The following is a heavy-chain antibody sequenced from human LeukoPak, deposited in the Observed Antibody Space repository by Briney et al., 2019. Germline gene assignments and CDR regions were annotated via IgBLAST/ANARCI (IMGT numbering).Heavy chain of an antibody. J-gene: IGHJ3*02. V-gene: IGHV4-59*12. Sequence: SETLSLTCSVSGDSISTYFWSWIRQPPGRGLEWIGYIHYSGSTSYNPSLKSRVTISVDTSKNQFSLKLSSVTAADTAVYYCARDSGYDYGDYGTAFDIWGQGTMVTVSS. CDR1: GDSISTYF. CDR2: IHYSGST. CDR3: ARDSGYDYGDYGTAFDI. D-gene: IGHD4-17*01.